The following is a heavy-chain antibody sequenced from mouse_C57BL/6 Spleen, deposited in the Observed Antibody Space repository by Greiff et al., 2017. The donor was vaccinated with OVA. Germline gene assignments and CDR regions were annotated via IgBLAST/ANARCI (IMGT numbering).Heavy chain of an antibody. D-gene: IGHD4-1*01. V-gene: IGHV5-4*03. Sequence: DVMLVESGGGLVKPGGSLKLSCAASGFTFSSYAMSWVRQTPEKRLEWVATISDGGSYTYYPDNVKGRFTISRDNAKNNLYLQMSHLKSEDTAMYYCARLTGKGYYFDYWGQGTTLTVSS. J-gene: IGHJ2*01. CDR2: ISDGGSYT. CDR3: ARLTGKGYYFDY. CDR1: GFTFSSYA.